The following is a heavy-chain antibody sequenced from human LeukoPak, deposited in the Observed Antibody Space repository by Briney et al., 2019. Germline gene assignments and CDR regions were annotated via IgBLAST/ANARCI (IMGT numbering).Heavy chain of an antibody. Sequence: SETLSLTCTVSGGSISSGGYYWSWIRQHPGKGLEWIGYIYSSGSTNYNPSLKSRVAISVDTSRNQFSLKLSSVTTADTVVYYCARGYGYYFESWGQGTLVTVSS. CDR3: ARGYGYYFES. CDR1: GGSISSGGYY. J-gene: IGHJ4*02. D-gene: IGHD5-18*01. CDR2: IYSSGST. V-gene: IGHV4-61*08.